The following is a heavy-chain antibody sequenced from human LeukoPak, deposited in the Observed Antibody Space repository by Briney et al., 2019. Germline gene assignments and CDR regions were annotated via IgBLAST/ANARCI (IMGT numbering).Heavy chain of an antibody. CDR1: GYTFTSYA. D-gene: IGHD3-10*01. V-gene: IGHV1-3*03. J-gene: IGHJ4*02. Sequence: GASVKVSCKASGYTFTSYAMHWVRQAPGQRLEWMGWINAGNGNTKYSQEFQGRVTITRDTSASTAYMELSSLRSEDMAVYYCARAERITMVRGVTPPGYWGQGTLVTVSS. CDR2: INAGNGNT. CDR3: ARAERITMVRGVTPPGY.